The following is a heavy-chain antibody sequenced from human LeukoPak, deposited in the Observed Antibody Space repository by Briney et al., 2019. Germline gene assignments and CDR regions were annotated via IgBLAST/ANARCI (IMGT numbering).Heavy chain of an antibody. V-gene: IGHV3-15*01. CDR3: TTDQGWIQLRNPLYFDY. D-gene: IGHD5-18*01. CDR2: MKSKTDGGTT. CDR1: GFTFTTYA. J-gene: IGHJ4*02. Sequence: PGGSLRLSCAASGFTFTTYAMNWVRQAPGKGLEWVGRMKSKTDGGTTDYAAPVKGRFTISRDDSKNTLYLQMNSLKTEDTAVYYCTTDQGWIQLRNPLYFDYWGQGTLVTVSS.